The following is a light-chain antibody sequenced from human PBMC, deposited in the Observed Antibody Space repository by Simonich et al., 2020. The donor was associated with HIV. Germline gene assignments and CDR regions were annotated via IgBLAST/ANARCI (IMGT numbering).Light chain of an antibody. Sequence: DIVMTQSPDSLAVSLGERATINYKSSQSVLYSSNNKNYLAWYQQKPGQPPKPLIYWASTRESGVPDRFSGSWSGTDFTLTISSLQAEDLAVYYCQQYHSIPPTFGGGTKVEIK. CDR1: QSVLYSSNNKNY. CDR3: QQYHSIPPT. V-gene: IGKV4-1*01. CDR2: WAS. J-gene: IGKJ4*01.